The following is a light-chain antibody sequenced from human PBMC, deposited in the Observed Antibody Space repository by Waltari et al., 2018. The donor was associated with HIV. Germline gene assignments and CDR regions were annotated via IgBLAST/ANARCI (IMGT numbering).Light chain of an antibody. CDR1: TTDIGNYDY. Sequence: QSALTQPASVSGSPGQSITISCPGTTTDIGNYDYVSWYQHRPGKAPKLLIYDVTNRPSGVSARFSGSKSGNTASLSISGLQAEDEADYFCSSYRTYGTLVFGGGTKVTVL. CDR2: DVT. CDR3: SSYRTYGTLV. V-gene: IGLV2-14*01. J-gene: IGLJ3*02.